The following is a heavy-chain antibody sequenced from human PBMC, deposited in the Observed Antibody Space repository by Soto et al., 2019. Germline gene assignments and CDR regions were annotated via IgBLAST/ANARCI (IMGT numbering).Heavy chain of an antibody. Sequence: ETLSLTCTVSGGSVSSGPYYCTCIRQPPGKGLECIGYISYSGSTDYNPSLKSRVMMSVDTSKKQFSLKLRSVTAADTAVYYCVRDGTKTLRDWFDPWGQGISVTVSS. V-gene: IGHV4-61*01. J-gene: IGHJ5*02. CDR2: ISYSGST. CDR3: VRDGTKTLRDWFDP. CDR1: GGSVSSGPYY. D-gene: IGHD1-1*01.